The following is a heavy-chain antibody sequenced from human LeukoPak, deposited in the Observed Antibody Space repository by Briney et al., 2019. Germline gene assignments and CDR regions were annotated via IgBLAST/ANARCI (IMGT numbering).Heavy chain of an antibody. Sequence: SQTLSLTCAISRDIVSSNSAAWNWIRQSPSRGLEWLVRTYYRSNWYNDYAVSVKSRITINPDTSKNQFSLQLNSVTPEDTAVYYCARDSITGRRGGRGYNWFDPWGQGTLVTVSS. CDR3: ARDSITGRRGGRGYNWFDP. V-gene: IGHV6-1*01. CDR1: RDIVSSNSAA. J-gene: IGHJ5*02. CDR2: TYYRSNWYN. D-gene: IGHD5-24*01.